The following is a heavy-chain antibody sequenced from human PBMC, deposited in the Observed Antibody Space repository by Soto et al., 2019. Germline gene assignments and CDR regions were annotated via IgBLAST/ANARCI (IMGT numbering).Heavy chain of an antibody. CDR3: ASSGSGYDSDYYYYYGMDV. V-gene: IGHV1-69*02. J-gene: IGHJ6*02. Sequence: QVQLVQSGAEVKKPGSSVKVSCKASGGTFSSYTISWVRQAPGQGLEWMGRIIPILGIANYAQKFQGRVTITADKSTSTAYMELSSLRSEDTAVYYCASSGSGYDSDYYYYYGMDVWGQGTTVTVSS. CDR1: GGTFSSYT. D-gene: IGHD5-12*01. CDR2: IIPILGIA.